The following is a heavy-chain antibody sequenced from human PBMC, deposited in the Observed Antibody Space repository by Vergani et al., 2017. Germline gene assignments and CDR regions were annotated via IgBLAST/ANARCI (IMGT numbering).Heavy chain of an antibody. CDR1: GFSLSTSGVG. Sequence: QITLKESGPTLVKPTQTLTLTCTFSGFSLSTSGVGVGWIRQPPGKALEWLALIYWDDDKRYSPSLKSRLTITKDTSKNQVVLTMTNMDPVDTATYYCAHRQTGMVRGVIFFDDWGQGTLVTVSS. V-gene: IGHV2-5*02. CDR3: AHRQTGMVRGVIFFDD. D-gene: IGHD3-10*01. CDR2: IYWDDDK. J-gene: IGHJ4*02.